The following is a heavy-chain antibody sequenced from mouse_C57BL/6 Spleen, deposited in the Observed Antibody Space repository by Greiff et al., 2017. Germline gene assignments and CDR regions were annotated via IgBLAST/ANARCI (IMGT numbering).Heavy chain of an antibody. CDR2: INPNYGTT. J-gene: IGHJ2*01. CDR1: GYSFTDYN. D-gene: IGHD2-5*01. CDR3: ARYSNHFYYFDY. V-gene: IGHV1-39*01. Sequence: LMKPGASVKISCKASGYSFTDYNMNWVKQSNGKSLEWIGVINPNYGTTSYNQKFKGKATLTVDQSSSTAYMQLNSLTSEDSAVYYCARYSNHFYYFDYWGQGTTLTVSS.